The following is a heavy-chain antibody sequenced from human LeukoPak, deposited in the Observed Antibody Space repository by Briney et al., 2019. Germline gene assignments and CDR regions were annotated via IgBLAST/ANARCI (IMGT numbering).Heavy chain of an antibody. V-gene: IGHV1-18*01. Sequence: ASVKVSCKASGYTFTSYGISWVRQAPGQGLEWMGWISAYNGNTNYAQKLQGRVTMTTDTSTSTAYMELRSLRSDDTAVYYCARDSVSAAMPRDAFDIWGQGTMVTVSS. J-gene: IGHJ3*02. CDR2: ISAYNGNT. CDR3: ARDSVSAAMPRDAFDI. CDR1: GYTFTSYG. D-gene: IGHD2-2*01.